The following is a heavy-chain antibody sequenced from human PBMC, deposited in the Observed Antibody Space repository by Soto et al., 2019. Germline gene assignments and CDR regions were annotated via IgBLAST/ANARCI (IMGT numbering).Heavy chain of an antibody. CDR3: ARDLWGYCGTDCYPLDV. CDR2: MYKTGST. J-gene: IGHJ6*02. Sequence: PSETLSLTCTVSGGSISGYYWSWIRQPPGKGLDWIGYMYKTGSTVYNPSFKSRVTISVDTSKNQFSLKLNSVTAADTAVYYCARDLWGYCGTDCYPLDVWGQGTTVTVS. CDR1: GGSISGYY. V-gene: IGHV4-59*01. D-gene: IGHD2-21*02.